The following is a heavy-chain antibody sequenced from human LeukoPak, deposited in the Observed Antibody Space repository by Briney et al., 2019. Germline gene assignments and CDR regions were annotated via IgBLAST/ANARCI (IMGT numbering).Heavy chain of an antibody. V-gene: IGHV3-21*01. CDR1: GFTFSSYS. Sequence: GGSLRLSCAASGFTFSSYSMNWVRQAPGKGLEWVSSISSSSSYIYYADSVKGRFTISRDNAKNSLYLQMNSLRAEDTAVYYCARVPAAVAGTGSDYWGQGTLVTVSS. D-gene: IGHD6-19*01. J-gene: IGHJ4*02. CDR3: ARVPAAVAGTGSDY. CDR2: ISSSSSYI.